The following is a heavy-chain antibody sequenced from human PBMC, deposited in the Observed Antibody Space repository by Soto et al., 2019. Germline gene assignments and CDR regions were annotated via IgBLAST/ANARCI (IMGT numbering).Heavy chain of an antibody. CDR2: ISGSGGST. CDR3: AGTGWLVQIGPQGYFQH. CDR1: GFTFSSYA. D-gene: IGHD6-19*01. J-gene: IGHJ1*01. V-gene: IGHV3-23*01. Sequence: EVQLLESGGGLVQPGGSLRLSCAASGFTFSSYAMSWVRQAPGKGLEWVSAISGSGGSTYYADSVKGRFTISRDNSKNTLYLQMNSLSAEDTAVYYCAGTGWLVQIGPQGYFQHWGQGTLVTVSS.